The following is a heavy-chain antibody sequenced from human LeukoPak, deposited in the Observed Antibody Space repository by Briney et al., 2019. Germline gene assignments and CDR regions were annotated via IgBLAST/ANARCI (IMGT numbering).Heavy chain of an antibody. CDR3: ARDPLIAPGGAFDI. J-gene: IGHJ3*02. CDR2: IYTSGST. D-gene: IGHD3-22*01. Sequence: PSETLSLTCTVSGGSISSGSYYWSWIRQPAGKGLEWIGRIYTSGSTNYNPSLKSRVTISVDTSKNQFSLKLSSVTAADTAVYYCARDPLIAPGGAFDIWGQGTMVTVSS. CDR1: GGSISSGSYY. V-gene: IGHV4-61*02.